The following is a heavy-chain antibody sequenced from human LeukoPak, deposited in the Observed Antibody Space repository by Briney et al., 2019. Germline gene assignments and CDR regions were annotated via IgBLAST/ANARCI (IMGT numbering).Heavy chain of an antibody. V-gene: IGHV1-69*05. D-gene: IGHD3-16*01. Sequence: SVKVSCKASGGTFSSYAISWVRQAPGQGLEWMGGIIPIFGTANYAQKFQGRVTITTDESTSTAYMELSSLRSEDTAVYYCARDTLRLGESDYWGQGTLVTVSS. CDR3: ARDTLRLGESDY. J-gene: IGHJ4*02. CDR2: IIPIFGTA. CDR1: GGTFSSYA.